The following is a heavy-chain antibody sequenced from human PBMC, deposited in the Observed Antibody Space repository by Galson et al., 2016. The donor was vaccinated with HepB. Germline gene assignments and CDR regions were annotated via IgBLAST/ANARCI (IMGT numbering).Heavy chain of an antibody. CDR1: GGSFSGYY. CDR3: ASKGDGYPHWFDS. D-gene: IGHD5-24*01. CDR2: INQNGKS. J-gene: IGHJ5*01. V-gene: IGHV4-34*01. Sequence: SETLSLTCAVYGGSFSGYYWTWIRQPPGKGLEWIGEINQNGKSNYKSSLKSRVTVSVDRSKNQFSLKLNSVTAADTAMYYCASKGDGYPHWFDSWGQGTVVTVSA.